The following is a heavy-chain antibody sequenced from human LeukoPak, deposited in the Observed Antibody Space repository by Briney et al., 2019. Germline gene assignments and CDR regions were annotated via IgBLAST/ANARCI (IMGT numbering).Heavy chain of an antibody. CDR2: IYYSGST. CDR1: GGSISSYY. V-gene: IGHV4-59*01. CDR3: ASLSSGSYNWFDP. Sequence: KPSETLSLTCTVSGGSISSYYWSWIRQPPGKGLEWIGYIYYSGSTNYNPSLKSRVTISVDTSKNQFSLKLSSVTAADTAVYYCASLSSGSYNWFDPWGQGTLVTVSS. J-gene: IGHJ5*02. D-gene: IGHD1-26*01.